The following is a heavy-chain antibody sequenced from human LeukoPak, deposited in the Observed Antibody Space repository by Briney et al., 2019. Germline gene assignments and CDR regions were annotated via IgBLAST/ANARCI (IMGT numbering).Heavy chain of an antibody. D-gene: IGHD6-6*01. CDR2: ICHSGST. Sequence: SETLSLTCTVSGYSISSGYYWGWIRPPPRKGLDWIGSICHSGSTYYNPSLKSRVTISVDTSKNQFSLKLSSVTAADTAVYYCARENSSSSDWFDPWGQGTLVTVSS. CDR1: GYSISSGYY. J-gene: IGHJ5*02. CDR3: ARENSSSSDWFDP. V-gene: IGHV4-38-2*02.